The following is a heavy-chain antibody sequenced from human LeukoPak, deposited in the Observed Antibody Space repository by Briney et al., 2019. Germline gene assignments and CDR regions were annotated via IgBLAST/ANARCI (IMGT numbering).Heavy chain of an antibody. CDR3: ARPLYSSGWYALDY. CDR2: IYYSGST. Sequence: SETLSLTCTVSGGSISSYYWSWIRQPPGKGLEWIGYIYYSGSTNYNPSLKSRVTISVDTSKNQFSLKLSSVTAADTAVYYCARPLYSSGWYALDYWGQGTLVIVSS. CDR1: GGSISSYY. D-gene: IGHD6-19*01. J-gene: IGHJ4*02. V-gene: IGHV4-59*01.